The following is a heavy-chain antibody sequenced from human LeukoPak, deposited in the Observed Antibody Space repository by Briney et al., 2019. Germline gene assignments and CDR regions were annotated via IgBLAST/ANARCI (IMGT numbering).Heavy chain of an antibody. V-gene: IGHV1-3*01. Sequence: ASVKFSCKASGYTFTSYAMHWVRQAPGQRLEWMGWINAGNGNTKYSQKFQGRVTITRDTSASTAYMELSSLRSEDTAVYYCARDWGAIAVAYAFDIWGQGTMVTVSS. D-gene: IGHD6-19*01. J-gene: IGHJ3*02. CDR2: INAGNGNT. CDR1: GYTFTSYA. CDR3: ARDWGAIAVAYAFDI.